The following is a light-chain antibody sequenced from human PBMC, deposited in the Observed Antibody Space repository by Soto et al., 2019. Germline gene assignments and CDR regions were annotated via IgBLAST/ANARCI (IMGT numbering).Light chain of an antibody. CDR3: AAWDGSLRGWV. Sequence: QSVLTQPPSASGTPGQRVTISCSGSSSNIGRNSVYWYQQLPGTAPKLLIYGNNQRPSGVPDRFSGSKSGTSASLAISGLRSEDEGDYYCAAWDGSLRGWVFGGGTKLTVL. CDR2: GNN. CDR1: SSNIGRNS. V-gene: IGLV1-47*01. J-gene: IGLJ3*02.